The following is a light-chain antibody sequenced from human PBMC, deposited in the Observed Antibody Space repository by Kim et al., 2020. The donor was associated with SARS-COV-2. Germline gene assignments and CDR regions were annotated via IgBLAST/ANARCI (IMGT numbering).Light chain of an antibody. J-gene: IGLJ2*01. Sequence: QSITISCTGTYNDGGSSNLVSWFQQYPGKAPKLIIQEVTKRPSGVSNRFSGSKSGNTASLTISGLQAEDEADYYCCSYAGSGIFVVFGGGTQLTVL. CDR3: CSYAGSGIFVV. CDR2: EVT. CDR1: YNDGGSSNL. V-gene: IGLV2-23*02.